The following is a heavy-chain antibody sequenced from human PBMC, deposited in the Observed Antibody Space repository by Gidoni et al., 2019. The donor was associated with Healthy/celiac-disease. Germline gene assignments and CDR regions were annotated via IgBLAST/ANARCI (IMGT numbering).Heavy chain of an antibody. D-gene: IGHD1-26*01. Sequence: QVQLVESGGGVIQPGRSLRLSCAASGFTFSSYGMHWVRQAPGKGLEWVAVMSYDGSNKYYADSVKGRFTISRDNSKNTLYLQMNSLRAEDTAVYCCGVGATTYADYWGQGTLVTVSS. CDR2: MSYDGSNK. J-gene: IGHJ4*02. CDR3: GVGATTYADY. CDR1: GFTFSSYG. V-gene: IGHV3-30*03.